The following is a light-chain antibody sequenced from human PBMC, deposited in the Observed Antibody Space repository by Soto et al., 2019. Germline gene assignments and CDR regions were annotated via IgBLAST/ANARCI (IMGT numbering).Light chain of an antibody. CDR3: CSYAGNTSLG. V-gene: IGLV2-23*02. CDR1: SSNVGSYNF. Sequence: QSALTQPASVSGSPGQSITISCTGTSSNVGSYNFVSWYRQYPGKAPELIIYEVSQRPSTFFNRYSGSKSGNTASLTVSGLQSDDEADYYCCSYAGNTSLGFGGGTQVTVL. J-gene: IGLJ2*01. CDR2: EVS.